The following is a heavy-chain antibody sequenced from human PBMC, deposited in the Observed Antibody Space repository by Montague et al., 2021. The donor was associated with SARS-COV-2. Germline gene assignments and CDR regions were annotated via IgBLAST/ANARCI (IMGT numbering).Heavy chain of an antibody. D-gene: IGHD3-10*01. CDR1: GFIFKDYW. CDR3: ARDFAHRGD. CDR2: INGVGSAT. Sequence: SLRLSCAASGFIFKDYWMHWVRHVPGKGLVWVSRINGVGSATTYADFVKGRFTISRDNAENTLYLQMDSLRAEDTAVYYCARDFAHRGDWGQGTLVTVSS. V-gene: IGHV3-74*01. J-gene: IGHJ4*02.